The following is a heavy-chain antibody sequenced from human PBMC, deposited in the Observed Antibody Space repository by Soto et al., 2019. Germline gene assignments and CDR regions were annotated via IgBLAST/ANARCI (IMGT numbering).Heavy chain of an antibody. Sequence: ASVKVSCKASGGTFSSYAISWVRQAPGQGLEWMGGIIPIFGTANYAQKFQGRVTITADESTSTAYMELSSLRSEDTAVYYCARAHGSGSYLRNDYWGKGTLVTVSS. CDR1: GGTFSSYA. V-gene: IGHV1-69*13. CDR2: IIPIFGTA. CDR3: ARAHGSGSYLRNDY. D-gene: IGHD3-10*01. J-gene: IGHJ4*02.